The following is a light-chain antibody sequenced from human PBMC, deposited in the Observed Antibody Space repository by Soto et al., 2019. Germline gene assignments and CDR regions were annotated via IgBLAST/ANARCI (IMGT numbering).Light chain of an antibody. V-gene: IGLV2-14*03. CDR3: SSYTTSNTRQIV. CDR2: DVS. J-gene: IGLJ1*01. CDR1: SSDVGGYNY. Sequence: QSALTQPASVSGSPGQSITISCTGTSSDVGGYNYVSWYQHHPGKAPKLMIFDVSNRPSGVSNRFSGSKSGNTASLTISGLQPGVEADYYCSSYTTSNTRQIVFGTGTKVTVL.